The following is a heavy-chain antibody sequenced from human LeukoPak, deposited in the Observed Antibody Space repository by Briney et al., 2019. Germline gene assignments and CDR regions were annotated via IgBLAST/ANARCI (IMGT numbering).Heavy chain of an antibody. V-gene: IGHV4-59*01. CDR3: ARXQRMVATNYYYGMDV. D-gene: IGHD5-12*01. Sequence: SETLSLTCTVSGGSIXXYYWSWIRQPPGXXXXXXXXXYXXXXXNXXXXXXXXXXXXXXXXXNXFSLXLSSVTAADTAVYYCARXQRMVATNYYYGMDVWGQGTTVTVSS. CDR2: XYXXXXX. J-gene: IGHJ6*02. CDR1: GGSIXXYY.